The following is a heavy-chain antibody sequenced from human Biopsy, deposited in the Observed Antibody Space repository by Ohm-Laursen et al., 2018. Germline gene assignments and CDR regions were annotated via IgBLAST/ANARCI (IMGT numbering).Heavy chain of an antibody. V-gene: IGHV3-66*01. J-gene: IGHJ4*02. CDR1: GFPVYHNY. CDR2: ISRGGDT. Sequence: SLRLFCAASGFPVYHNYMTWVRPAPGPGLEWVSLISRGGDTRYADSVKGRFPISRDSSKNTLYLQRNRLRVEDTAVYYCARGPSGVATIGRGQGTLVTVSS. D-gene: IGHD5-24*01. CDR3: ARGPSGVATIG.